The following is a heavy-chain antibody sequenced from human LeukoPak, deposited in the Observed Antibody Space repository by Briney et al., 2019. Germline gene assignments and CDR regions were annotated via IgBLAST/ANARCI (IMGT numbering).Heavy chain of an antibody. CDR1: GFSISSGFF. Sequence: TSETLSLTCAVSGFSISSGFFWGWIRRPPGKGLEWVGTIHYPESTYYNPSLSSRLTISMDTSKNHFSLKLSSVTAADTALYFCARGRGRQVGTRWHPDTHHDYWGQGILVTVSS. V-gene: IGHV4-38-2*01. D-gene: IGHD6-13*01. CDR2: IHYPEST. J-gene: IGHJ4*02. CDR3: ARGRGRQVGTRWHPDTHHDY.